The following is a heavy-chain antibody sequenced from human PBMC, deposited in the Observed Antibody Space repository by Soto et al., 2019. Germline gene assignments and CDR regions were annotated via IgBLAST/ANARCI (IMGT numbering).Heavy chain of an antibody. D-gene: IGHD6-6*01. CDR3: ARDKGPVAARESLDH. V-gene: IGHV3-33*01. J-gene: IGHJ4*02. Sequence: QVQLVESGGGVVQPGGSLRLSCEASGVNFNTYGMHWVRKSPGKGLEWVAIIWYEGSNKNYADSVKVRFAISRDNSTNTLWLQMNILRDEDTAVSSIARDKGPVAARESLDHWGQGNLVTVSS. CDR2: IWYEGSNK. CDR1: GVNFNTYG.